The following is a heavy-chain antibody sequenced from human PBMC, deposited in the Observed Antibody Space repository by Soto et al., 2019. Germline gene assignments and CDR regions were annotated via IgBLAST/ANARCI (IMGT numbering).Heavy chain of an antibody. J-gene: IGHJ4*02. CDR2: TYYNGDT. D-gene: IGHD6-19*01. V-gene: IGHV4-61*08. CDR3: ARGPAYIDGWRTFDL. CDR1: DDSFRGAEYY. Sequence: SETLSLTCTVSDDSFRGAEYYWSWIRQPLGKGPEWIGYTYYNGDTKYNPALRSRVTTSEDTSKNQFSLRLSSVTAADTAVYFCARGPAYIDGWRTFDLWGRGILVTVSS.